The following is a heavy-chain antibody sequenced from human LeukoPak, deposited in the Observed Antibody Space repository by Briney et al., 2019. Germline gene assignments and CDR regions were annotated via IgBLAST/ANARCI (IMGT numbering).Heavy chain of an antibody. CDR3: ARGPPNWGYDY. CDR1: GYTFTSYD. V-gene: IGHV1-8*01. Sequence: ASVKVSCKASGYTFTSYDFNWVRQATGQRPEWMGWMSPNSGDTGYAQKFQDRVTMTRNTSVSTAYMELSSLRSDDTAVYYCARGPPNWGYDYWGPGTLVTVSS. J-gene: IGHJ4*02. CDR2: MSPNSGDT. D-gene: IGHD7-27*01.